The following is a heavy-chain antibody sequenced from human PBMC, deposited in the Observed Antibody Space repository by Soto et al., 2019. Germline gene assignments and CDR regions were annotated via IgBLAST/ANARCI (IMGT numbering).Heavy chain of an antibody. D-gene: IGHD2-8*01. Sequence: ASVKVSCPASGYSFTDYHIHWVRQAPGQGLEWLGRINPKSGGTSTAQKFQGWVTMTTDTSISTDSMELTRLTSDDTAIYYGARGDSTDCSNGVCFFFYIHDMAVWG. V-gene: IGHV1-2*04. CDR3: ARGDSTDCSNGVCFFFYIHDMAV. CDR2: INPKSGGT. J-gene: IGHJ6*02. CDR1: GYSFTDYH.